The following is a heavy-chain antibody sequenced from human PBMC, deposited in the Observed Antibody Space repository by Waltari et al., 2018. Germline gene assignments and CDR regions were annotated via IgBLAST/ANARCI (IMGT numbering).Heavy chain of an antibody. Sequence: EVQLVETGGGLVQHAGSLRLSCAGPGFNLSSYSMNWDRQETGTGLEWVSYISSSSSTIYYADSVKGRFTISRDNAKNSLYLQMNSLRAEYTAVYYCARERIQLWLIGSGFDYWGQGTLVTVSS. CDR2: ISSSSSTI. J-gene: IGHJ4*02. CDR3: ARERIQLWLIGSGFDY. CDR1: GFNLSSYS. D-gene: IGHD5-18*01. V-gene: IGHV3-48*01.